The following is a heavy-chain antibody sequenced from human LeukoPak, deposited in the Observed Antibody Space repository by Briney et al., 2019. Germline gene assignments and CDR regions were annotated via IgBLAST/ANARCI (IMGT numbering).Heavy chain of an antibody. CDR1: GFTFSSYN. CDR2: ISSSSSYI. D-gene: IGHD6-25*01. V-gene: IGHV3-21*04. Sequence: GGSLRLPCAASGFTFSSYNMNWVRQAPGKGLEWVSSISSSSSYIYYADSVKGRFTISRDNDKHSLYLQKNSLRAEDRAVYYCARVGAATHPYYYYYMDVWGKGTRVTVSS. J-gene: IGHJ6*03. CDR3: ARVGAATHPYYYYYMDV.